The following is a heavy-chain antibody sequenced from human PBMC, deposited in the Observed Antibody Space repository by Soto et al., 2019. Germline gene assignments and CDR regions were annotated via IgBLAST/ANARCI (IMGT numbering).Heavy chain of an antibody. CDR3: ARIVTIGWFDP. D-gene: IGHD2-21*02. CDR2: IYYSGST. CDR1: GGSISSGDYY. J-gene: IGHJ5*02. Sequence: SETLSLTCTVSGGSISSGDYYWSWIRQPPGKGLEWIGYIYYSGSTYYNPSLKSRVTISVDTSKNQFSLKLSSVTAADTAVYYCARIVTIGWFDPWGQGTLVTVSS. V-gene: IGHV4-30-4*01.